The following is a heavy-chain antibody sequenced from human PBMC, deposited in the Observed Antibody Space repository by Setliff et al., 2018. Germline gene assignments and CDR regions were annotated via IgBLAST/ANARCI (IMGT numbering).Heavy chain of an antibody. J-gene: IGHJ5*02. Sequence: PSETLSLTCTVSGGSISSSSYYWGWIRQPPGKGLEWIGSVYYSGTTYYNSSLKSRLIISADTSKNQFSLRLTSVTAADTAVYYCARQFWIAITAPSWIDPWGQGTLVTAPQ. CDR2: VYYSGTT. CDR1: GGSISSSSYY. V-gene: IGHV4-39*01. CDR3: ARQFWIAITAPSWIDP. D-gene: IGHD3-3*01.